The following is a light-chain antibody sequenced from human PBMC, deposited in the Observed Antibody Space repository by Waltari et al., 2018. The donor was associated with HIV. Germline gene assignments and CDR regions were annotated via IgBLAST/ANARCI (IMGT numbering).Light chain of an antibody. CDR1: QSVLYSSNNKNY. CDR3: QQYHSTPLT. V-gene: IGKV4-1*01. Sequence: DLVMTQSPDSLAVSLGERATINCKSSQSVLYSSNNKNYLAWYQQKPGQPPKLLIYWTSTRESGVPDRFSGSGSGTDFTLTISSLQAEDVAVYYCQQYHSTPLTFGGGTKVEIK. CDR2: WTS. J-gene: IGKJ4*01.